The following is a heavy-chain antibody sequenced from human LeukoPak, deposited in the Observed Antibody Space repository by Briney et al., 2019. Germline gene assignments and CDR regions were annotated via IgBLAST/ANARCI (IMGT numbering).Heavy chain of an antibody. D-gene: IGHD2-15*01. V-gene: IGHV1-46*01. CDR3: VLTDCSGGSCYLFDY. CDR2: INPSGGST. Sequence: ASVKVSCKASGYTFTSYYMHWVRQAPGQGLEWMGIINPSGGSTSYAQKFQGRVTMTRDTSTSTVYMELSSLRSEDTAVYYCVLTDCSGGSCYLFDYWGQGTLVTVSS. CDR1: GYTFTSYY. J-gene: IGHJ4*02.